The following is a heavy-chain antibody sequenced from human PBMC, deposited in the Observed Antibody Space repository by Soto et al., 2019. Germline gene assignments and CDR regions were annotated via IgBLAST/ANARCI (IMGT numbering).Heavy chain of an antibody. D-gene: IGHD2-2*01. Sequence: ASVKVSCKASGYTFTRYAMHWVRQAPGQRLEWMGWINAGNGNTKYSQKFQGRVTITRDTSASTAYMELSSLRSEDTAVYYCARDQSVVVVPAAIDRYGMDVWGQGTTVTVSS. J-gene: IGHJ6*02. V-gene: IGHV1-3*01. CDR2: INAGNGNT. CDR3: ARDQSVVVVPAAIDRYGMDV. CDR1: GYTFTRYA.